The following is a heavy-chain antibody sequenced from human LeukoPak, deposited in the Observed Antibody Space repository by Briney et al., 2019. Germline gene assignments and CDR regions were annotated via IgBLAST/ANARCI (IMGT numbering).Heavy chain of an antibody. J-gene: IGHJ3*02. Sequence: PGGSLRLSCAASGFIFTNYNLNWVRLAPGKGLEWISSITSSSYMFYSDSVKGRFTISRDNTKNSLYLQMNSLRPEDTAVYYCARDRYFSDSSSYPYDIWGQGTMVTVSS. CDR3: ARDRYFSDSSSYPYDI. V-gene: IGHV3-21*01. CDR1: GFIFTNYN. D-gene: IGHD3-22*01. CDR2: ITSSSYM.